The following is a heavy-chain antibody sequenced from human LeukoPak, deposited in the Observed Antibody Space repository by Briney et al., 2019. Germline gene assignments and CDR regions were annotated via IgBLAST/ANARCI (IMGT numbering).Heavy chain of an antibody. J-gene: IGHJ6*03. Sequence: ASVKVSCETSGYTFTTYPINWVRQAPGQGLEWMGWISAYNGNTNYAQKLQGRVTMTTDTSTSTAYMELRSLRSDDTAVYYCARTRDYYYYYMDVWGKGTTVTVSS. CDR2: ISAYNGNT. V-gene: IGHV1-18*01. D-gene: IGHD3-10*01. CDR1: GYTFTTYP. CDR3: ARTRDYYYYYMDV.